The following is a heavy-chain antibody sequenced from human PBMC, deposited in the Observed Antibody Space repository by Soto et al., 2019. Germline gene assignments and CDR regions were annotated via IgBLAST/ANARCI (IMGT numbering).Heavy chain of an antibody. V-gene: IGHV5-10-1*01. CDR1: GYSFTSYL. Sequence: GESLKISCKRSGYSFTSYLISRVRQMPGKGPEWMGRIDPSDSYTNYSPSFQGHVTISADKSISTAYLQWSSLKASDTAMYYCERHPLYSWSSKYDYGMDVWGQGTTVTVSS. D-gene: IGHD1-26*01. J-gene: IGHJ6*02. CDR3: ERHPLYSWSSKYDYGMDV. CDR2: IDPSDSYT.